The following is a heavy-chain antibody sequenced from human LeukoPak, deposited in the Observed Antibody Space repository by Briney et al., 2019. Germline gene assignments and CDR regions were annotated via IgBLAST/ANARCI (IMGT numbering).Heavy chain of an antibody. CDR2: IYYSGST. D-gene: IGHD5-12*01. V-gene: IGHV4-59*01. CDR1: GGSISSYY. Sequence: SETLSLTCTVPGGSISSYYWSWIRQPPGKGLEWIGYIYYSGSTNYNPSLKSRVTISVDTSKNQFSLKLSSVTAADTAVYYCAREGAVSGYDCKAFDIWGQGTMVTVSS. CDR3: AREGAVSGYDCKAFDI. J-gene: IGHJ3*02.